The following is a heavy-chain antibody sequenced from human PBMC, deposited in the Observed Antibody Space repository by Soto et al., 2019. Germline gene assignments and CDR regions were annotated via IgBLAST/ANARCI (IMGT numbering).Heavy chain of an antibody. D-gene: IGHD6-19*01. J-gene: IGHJ6*02. CDR3: ARAIAVAGTFYYYYYGMDV. CDR2: IYYSGST. CDR1: GGSISSGGYY. Sequence: SETLSLTCTVSGGSISSGGYYWSWIRQHPGKGLEWIGYIYYSGSTYYNPSLKSRVTISVDKPKNQFSLKLSSVTAADTAVYYCARAIAVAGTFYYYYYGMDVWGQGTTVTVSS. V-gene: IGHV4-31*03.